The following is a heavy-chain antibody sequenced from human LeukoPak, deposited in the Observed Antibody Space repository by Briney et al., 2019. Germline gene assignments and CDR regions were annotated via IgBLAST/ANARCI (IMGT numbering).Heavy chain of an antibody. Sequence: PGGSLRLSCAASGFTFSNYWMNWVRQAPGKGLEWVANIRQDGSEKYYVDSVKGRFTISRDNAKNSLYLQMNSLRAEDTAIYYCASPDWSEAYWGQGTLVTVSS. J-gene: IGHJ4*02. CDR2: IRQDGSEK. D-gene: IGHD3-9*01. V-gene: IGHV3-7*01. CDR1: GFTFSNYW. CDR3: ASPDWSEAY.